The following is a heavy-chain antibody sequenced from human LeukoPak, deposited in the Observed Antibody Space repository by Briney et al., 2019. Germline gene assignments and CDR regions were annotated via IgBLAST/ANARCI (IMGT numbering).Heavy chain of an antibody. CDR2: IKQDGSEK. CDR1: GFTFRSYW. V-gene: IGHV3-7*01. D-gene: IGHD3-9*01. CDR3: ASSAYYDILTGFDY. Sequence: GGSLRLSCAASGFTFRSYWMSWVRQAPGKGLEWVANIKQDGSEKYYVDSVKGRFTISRDNAKNSLHLQMNSLRAEDTAVYYCASSAYYDILTGFDYWGQGTLVTVSS. J-gene: IGHJ4*02.